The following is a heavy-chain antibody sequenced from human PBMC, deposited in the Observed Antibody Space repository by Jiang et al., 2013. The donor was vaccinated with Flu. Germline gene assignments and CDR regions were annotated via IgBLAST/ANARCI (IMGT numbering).Heavy chain of an antibody. D-gene: IGHD6-19*01. Sequence: AQKFQGRVTMTTDTSTSTAYMELRSLRSDDTAVYYCARDGEGSSDWYNMLDYWGQGTLVTVSS. J-gene: IGHJ4*02. CDR3: ARDGEGSSDWYNMLDY. V-gene: IGHV1-18*01.